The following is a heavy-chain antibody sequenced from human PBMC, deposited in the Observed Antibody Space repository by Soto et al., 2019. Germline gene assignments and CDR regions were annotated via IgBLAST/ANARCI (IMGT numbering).Heavy chain of an antibody. CDR2: IYYTGST. V-gene: IGHV4-59*01. J-gene: IGHJ4*02. D-gene: IGHD3-10*01. Sequence: PSETLSLTCTVSGGSISSYYWSWIRQPPGKGLEWIGYIYYTGSTNYNPSLKSRVTISVDTSKNQFSLKLSSVTAADTAVYYCARVVGIAMVREKYYFDYWGQGTLVTVSS. CDR3: ARVVGIAMVREKYYFDY. CDR1: GGSISSYY.